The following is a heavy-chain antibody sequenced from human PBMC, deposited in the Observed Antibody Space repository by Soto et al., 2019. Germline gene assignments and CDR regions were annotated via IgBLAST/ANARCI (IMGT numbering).Heavy chain of an antibody. J-gene: IGHJ6*02. D-gene: IGHD6-13*01. CDR2: IWYDGSNK. CDR1: GFTFSSYG. V-gene: IGHV3-33*01. Sequence: GGSLRLSCAASGFTFSSYGMHWVRQAPGKGLEWVAVIWYDGSNKYYADSVKGRFTISRDNSKNTLYLQMNSLRAEDTAVYYCARGDSPLIGAAAGLGYYYYGMDVWGQGTTVTVSS. CDR3: ARGDSPLIGAAAGLGYYYYGMDV.